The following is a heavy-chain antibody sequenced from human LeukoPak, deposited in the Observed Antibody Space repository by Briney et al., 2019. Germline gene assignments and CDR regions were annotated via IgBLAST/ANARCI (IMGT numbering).Heavy chain of an antibody. V-gene: IGHV3-15*01. CDR1: GIVFSNAW. CDR3: STDIAYGDYGLDY. Sequence: GGSLRLSCTASGIVFSNAWMQWVRQAPGEGPEWVGLIKRKADGRAADYAAPVKDRFTISRDDSANTLYLHMNNLQTDDTAVYYCSTDIAYGDYGLDYWGQGTLVTVSS. J-gene: IGHJ4*02. CDR2: IKRKADGRAA. D-gene: IGHD4-17*01.